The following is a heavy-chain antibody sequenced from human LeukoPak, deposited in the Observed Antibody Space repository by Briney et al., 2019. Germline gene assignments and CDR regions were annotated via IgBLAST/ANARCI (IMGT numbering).Heavy chain of an antibody. CDR1: RFTFSSYG. CDR3: AKITIFGVGIDY. D-gene: IGHD3-3*01. CDR2: IQYDGSNK. V-gene: IGHV3-30*02. J-gene: IGHJ4*02. Sequence: GGSLRLSCAASRFTFSSYGMHWVRQAPGKGLECVAFIQYDGSNKYYTDSVKGRFTISRDNSKNTLYLQTNSLRPEDTAVYYCAKITIFGVGIDYWGQGTLVTVSS.